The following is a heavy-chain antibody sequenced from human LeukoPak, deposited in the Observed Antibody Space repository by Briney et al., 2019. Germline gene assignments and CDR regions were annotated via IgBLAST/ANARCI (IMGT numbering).Heavy chain of an antibody. J-gene: IGHJ4*02. D-gene: IGHD6-19*01. CDR3: ARQVVAVAGTGYFDY. Sequence: GWIRQPPGKGLEWIGSIYYSGSTYYNASLKSRGTISVDTSKNQFSLKLNSVTAADTAVYFCARQVVAVAGTGYFDYWGQGTLVTVSS. CDR2: IYYSGST. V-gene: IGHV4-39*01.